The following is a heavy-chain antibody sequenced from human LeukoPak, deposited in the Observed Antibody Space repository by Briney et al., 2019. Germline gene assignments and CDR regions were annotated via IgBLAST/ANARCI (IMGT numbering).Heavy chain of an antibody. CDR1: GFTFSYYW. CDR2: IDSDGSSA. J-gene: IGHJ4*02. D-gene: IGHD6-19*01. Sequence: GGSLRLSCAASGFTFSYYWMHWVRQGPGKGLVWVSRIDSDGSSANYADSVKGRFTISRDNVKNTLYLQMNSLTAEDTAVYYCARDAVNWGQGTLVTVSS. V-gene: IGHV3-74*01. CDR3: ARDAVN.